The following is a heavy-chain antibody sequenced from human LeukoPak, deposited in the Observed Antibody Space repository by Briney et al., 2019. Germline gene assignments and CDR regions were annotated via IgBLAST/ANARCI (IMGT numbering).Heavy chain of an antibody. CDR2: INHSGST. D-gene: IGHD3-22*01. V-gene: IGHV4-34*01. CDR1: GGSFSGYY. J-gene: IGHJ4*02. CDR3: ARVLGDSSGYYYAYFDY. Sequence: TSETLSLTCAVYGGSFSGYYWSWIRQPPGKGLEWIGEINHSGSTNYNPSLKSRVTISVDTSKNQFSLKLSSVTAADTAVYYCARVLGDSSGYYYAYFDYWGQGTLVTVSS.